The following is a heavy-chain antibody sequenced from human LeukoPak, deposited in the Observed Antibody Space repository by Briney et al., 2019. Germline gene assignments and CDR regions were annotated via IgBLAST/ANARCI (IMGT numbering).Heavy chain of an antibody. CDR2: IYSGGTT. CDR1: GFTVSNNY. CDR3: ARGELARRFDD. D-gene: IGHD3-10*01. J-gene: IGHJ4*02. Sequence: GSLRLSCAAAGFTVSNNYMSWVRQAPGKGLEWVSVIYSGGTTYYTDSVKGRFTISRDNSENTLYLLMNSLRAEDTAVYYCARGELARRFDDWGQGTLVTVSS. V-gene: IGHV3-66*02.